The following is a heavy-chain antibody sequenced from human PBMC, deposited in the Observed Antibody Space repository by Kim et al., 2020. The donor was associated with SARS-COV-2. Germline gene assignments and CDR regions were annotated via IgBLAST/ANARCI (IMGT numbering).Heavy chain of an antibody. CDR1: GYTFSDHY. V-gene: IGHV1-2*06. CDR2: INPHTGGT. D-gene: IGHD3-3*01. CDR3: ARDYGTDYDLWGAYSSG. J-gene: IGHJ6*01. Sequence: SVTVSCKASGYTFSDHYIQWVRQAAGQGLEWMGRINPHTGGTDDAQKFQGRVTTSRDTAITAVYTELSSLRSDDTAVFVGARDYGTDYDLWGAYSSGWG.